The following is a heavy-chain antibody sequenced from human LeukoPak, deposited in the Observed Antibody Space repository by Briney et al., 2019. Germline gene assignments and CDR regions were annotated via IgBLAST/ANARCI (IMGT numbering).Heavy chain of an antibody. CDR1: GFTFSSYA. J-gene: IGHJ4*02. Sequence: PGGSLRLSCAASGFTFSSYAMSWVRQTPGEGLEWVSAISGSGGSTYYADSVKGRFTISRDNSKNTLYLQMNSLRAEDTAVYYCAKRKGYSYGTDFDYWGQGTLVTVSS. D-gene: IGHD5-18*01. V-gene: IGHV3-23*01. CDR3: AKRKGYSYGTDFDY. CDR2: ISGSGGST.